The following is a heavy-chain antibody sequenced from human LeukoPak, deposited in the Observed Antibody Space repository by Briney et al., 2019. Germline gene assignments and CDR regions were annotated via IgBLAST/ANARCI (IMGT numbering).Heavy chain of an antibody. D-gene: IGHD6-13*01. J-gene: IGHJ4*02. CDR1: GFTFSDYY. CDR2: ISSSGSTI. V-gene: IGHV3-11*01. Sequence: PGGSLRLSCAASGFTFSDYYMSWIRQAPGKGLEWVSYISSSGSTIYYADSVKGRFTISRDNAKNSLYLQMNSLRAEDTAVYYCARDPYSSSWYFDYWGQGTLVTVSS. CDR3: ARDPYSSSWYFDY.